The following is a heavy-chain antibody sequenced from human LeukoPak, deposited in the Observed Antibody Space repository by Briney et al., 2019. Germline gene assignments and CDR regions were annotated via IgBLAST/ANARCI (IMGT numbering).Heavy chain of an antibody. D-gene: IGHD3-10*01. Sequence: ASVKVSCKASGYTFTSYDINWVRQATGQGLEWMGWMNPNSGNTGYAQKFQGRVTMTRNTSISTAYMELSSLRSEDTAVYYCARVPAPITMVRGVLGYGMDVWGQGTTVTVSS. V-gene: IGHV1-8*01. CDR2: MNPNSGNT. CDR3: ARVPAPITMVRGVLGYGMDV. CDR1: GYTFTSYD. J-gene: IGHJ6*02.